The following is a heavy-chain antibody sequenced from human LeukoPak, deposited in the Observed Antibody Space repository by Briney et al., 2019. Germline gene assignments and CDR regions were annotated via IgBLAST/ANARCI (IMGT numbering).Heavy chain of an antibody. Sequence: PSETMSLTCTIAHGSISTYYWSWIRQTPGTTLEWIGNIHYTGRTRYNPSLESRVTMSLDTPNNEFSLRLTSMTAADSAVYYCARGRPDPQNSDYWDYWGQGILVTVSS. V-gene: IGHV4-59*13. J-gene: IGHJ4*02. CDR3: ARGRPDPQNSDYWDY. D-gene: IGHD3-22*01. CDR2: IHYTGRT. CDR1: HGSISTYY.